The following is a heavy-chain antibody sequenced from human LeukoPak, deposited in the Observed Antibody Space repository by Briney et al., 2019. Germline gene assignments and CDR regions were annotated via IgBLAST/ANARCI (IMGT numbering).Heavy chain of an antibody. V-gene: IGHV4-61*05. CDR3: ARGVQQLAH. J-gene: IGHJ4*02. CDR1: GGSISSSSYY. D-gene: IGHD6-13*01. Sequence: SETLSLTCTVSGGSISSSSYYWGWIRQPPGKGLEWIGYIYYSGSTNYNPSLKSRVTISVDTSKNQFSLKLSSVTAADTAVYYCARGVQQLAHWGQGTLVTVSS. CDR2: IYYSGST.